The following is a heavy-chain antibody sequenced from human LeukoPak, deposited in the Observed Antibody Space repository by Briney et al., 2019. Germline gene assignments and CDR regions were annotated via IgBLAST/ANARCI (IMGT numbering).Heavy chain of an antibody. J-gene: IGHJ4*02. V-gene: IGHV3-53*01. D-gene: IGHD4-11*01. CDR3: ARGNYSNYLYDY. Sequence: GGSLRLSCAASGFTVSSNYMSWVRQAPGKGLEWVSVIYSGGSTYYADSVKGRFTISRDNSKNTLCLQMNSLRAEDTAVYYCARGNYSNYLYDYWGQGTLVTVSS. CDR1: GFTVSSNY. CDR2: IYSGGST.